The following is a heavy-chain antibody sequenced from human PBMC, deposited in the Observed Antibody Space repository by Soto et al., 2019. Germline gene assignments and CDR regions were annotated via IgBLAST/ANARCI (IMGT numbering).Heavy chain of an antibody. CDR2: INPSGGST. CDR1: GYTFTSYY. D-gene: IGHD3-3*01. CDR3: ARGAYDFRPRLPYYYYYGMDV. V-gene: IGHV1-46*01. J-gene: IGHJ6*02. Sequence: ASGKVSCKASGYTFTSYYMHWVRQAPGQGLEWMGIINPSGGSTSYAQKFQGRVTMTRDTSTSTVYMELSSLRSEETAVYYCARGAYDFRPRLPYYYYYGMDVWGQGTTVTVSS.